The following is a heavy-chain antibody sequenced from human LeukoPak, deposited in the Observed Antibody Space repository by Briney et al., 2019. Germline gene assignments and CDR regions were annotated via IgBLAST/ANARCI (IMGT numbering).Heavy chain of an antibody. V-gene: IGHV4-59*01. CDR2: IYYSGST. Sequence: SETLSLTCTVSGGSISSYYWSCIRQPPGKGLEWIGYIYYSGSTTYNPSLKSRVTISVDTSKNQFSLKLSSVTAADTAVYYCARGRPYGDPGDYWGQGTLVTVSS. J-gene: IGHJ4*02. D-gene: IGHD4-17*01. CDR3: ARGRPYGDPGDY. CDR1: GGSISSYY.